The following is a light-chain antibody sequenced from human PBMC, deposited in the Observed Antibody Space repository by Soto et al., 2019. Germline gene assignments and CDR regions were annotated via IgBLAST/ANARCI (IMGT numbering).Light chain of an antibody. CDR1: QSVSSSY. J-gene: IGKJ1*01. CDR3: QQYVSSSWT. Sequence: TQSPGTLSLYPGERATLSCRASQSVSSSYLAWYQQKPGQAPRLLIYGASSRATGIPDRFSGTGSGTDFTLTISRLEPEDFAVYYCQQYVSSSWTFGQGTKVDIK. CDR2: GAS. V-gene: IGKV3-20*01.